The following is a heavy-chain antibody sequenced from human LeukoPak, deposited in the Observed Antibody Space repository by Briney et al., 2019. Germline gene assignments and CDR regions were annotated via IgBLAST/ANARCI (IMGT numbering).Heavy chain of an antibody. J-gene: IGHJ5*02. Sequence: GGSLRLSCAASGFTFSSYAMSWVRQAPGTGLEWVSAVSGSGGTTYYTDSVKGRFTISSDNSKNTLYLQMNSLRAEDTAVYYCAKGWSSIANPGDWFDPWGQGTLVTVSS. V-gene: IGHV3-23*01. D-gene: IGHD6-6*01. CDR3: AKGWSSIANPGDWFDP. CDR1: GFTFSSYA. CDR2: VSGSGGTT.